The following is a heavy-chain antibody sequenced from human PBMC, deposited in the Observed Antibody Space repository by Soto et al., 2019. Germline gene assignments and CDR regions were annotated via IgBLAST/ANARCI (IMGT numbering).Heavy chain of an antibody. J-gene: IGHJ6*03. Sequence: GGSLRLSCAASGFTFSSYAMSWVRQAPGKGLEWVSAISGSGGSTYYADSVKGRFTISRDNSKNTLYLQMNSLRAEDTAVYYFEKVGFLGCLYSVWAFWGKGTTVTVS. CDR3: EKVGFLGCLYSVWAF. V-gene: IGHV3-23*01. CDR1: GFTFSSYA. CDR2: ISGSGGST. D-gene: IGHD3-3*01.